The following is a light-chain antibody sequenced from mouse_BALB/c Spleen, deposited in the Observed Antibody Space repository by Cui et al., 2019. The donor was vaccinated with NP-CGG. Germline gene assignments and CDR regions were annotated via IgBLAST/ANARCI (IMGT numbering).Light chain of an antibody. J-gene: IGLJ1*01. V-gene: IGLV1*01. CDR1: TGAVTTSNY. CDR3: ALWYSNHWV. Sequence: AVVTQESALTTSPGETVTLTCRSSTGAVTTSNYANWVQEKPDHLFTGVIGGTNNRVPGVPARFSGSLIGDKAALTITGAQTEDEAIYFCALWYSNHWVFGGGTKLTVL. CDR2: GTN.